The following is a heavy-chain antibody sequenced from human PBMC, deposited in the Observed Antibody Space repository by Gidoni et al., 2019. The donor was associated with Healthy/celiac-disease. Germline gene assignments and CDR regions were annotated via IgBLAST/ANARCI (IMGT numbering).Heavy chain of an antibody. J-gene: IGHJ6*03. D-gene: IGHD3-10*01. V-gene: IGHV3-21*01. Sequence: EVQLVESGGGLVKPGGSLRLSCAASGFTFSSYSMNWVRQAPGKGLEWVSSISSSISYIYYADSVKGRFTISRDNAKNSLYLQMNSLRAEDTAVYYCARNPRARYMDVWGKGTTVTVSS. CDR3: ARNPRARYMDV. CDR1: GFTFSSYS. CDR2: ISSSISYI.